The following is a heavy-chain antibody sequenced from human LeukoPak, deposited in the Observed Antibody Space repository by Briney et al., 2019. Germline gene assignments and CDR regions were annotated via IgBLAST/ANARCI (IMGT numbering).Heavy chain of an antibody. V-gene: IGHV4-59*01. CDR3: ASSAYYKYYFDS. Sequence: SETLSLTCTVSGGPINGYYWSWIRQPPGKRLEWIGYIYYTGSTNYNPSLKSRVTISVDTSKKHVSLKLISVTAADTAVYYCASSAYYKYYFDSWGQGTLVTVSS. CDR2: IYYTGST. J-gene: IGHJ4*02. CDR1: GGPINGYY. D-gene: IGHD3-3*01.